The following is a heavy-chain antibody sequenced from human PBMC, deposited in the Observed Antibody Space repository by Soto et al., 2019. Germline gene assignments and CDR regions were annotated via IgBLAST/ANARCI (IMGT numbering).Heavy chain of an antibody. CDR2: IYWNDDK. CDR1: GFSLSTSGVG. D-gene: IGHD3-16*01. J-gene: IGHJ4*02. Sequence: ESGPTLVNPTQTLTLTCTFSGFSLSTSGVGVGWIRQPPGKALEWLALIYWNDDKRYSPSLKSRLTITKDTSKNQVVLTMTNMDSVETTAVYYCLRGGGNTGTSPSDHWGQGTLVPVSS. V-gene: IGHV2-5*01. CDR3: CLRGGGNTGTSPSDH.